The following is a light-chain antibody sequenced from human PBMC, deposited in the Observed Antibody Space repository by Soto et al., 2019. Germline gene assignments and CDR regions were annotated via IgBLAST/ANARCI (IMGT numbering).Light chain of an antibody. CDR1: SSDIGGYNY. J-gene: IGLJ1*01. CDR3: CSYTSSSTLRYV. CDR2: DVS. Sequence: QSALTQPASVSGSPGQSITISCTGTSSDIGGYNYVSWYQQHPGKAPKLMIYDVSFRPSGVSNRFSGSKSGNTASLTISGLQAEDEADYYCCSYTSSSTLRYVFVIGTKLTVL. V-gene: IGLV2-14*01.